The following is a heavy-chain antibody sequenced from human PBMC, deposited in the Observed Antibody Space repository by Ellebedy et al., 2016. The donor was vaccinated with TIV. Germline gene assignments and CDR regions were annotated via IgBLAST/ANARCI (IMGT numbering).Heavy chain of an antibody. V-gene: IGHV1-8*01. J-gene: IGHJ6*02. CDR3: ARGPFMITFGGVIMDV. CDR1: GYTFTSYD. Sequence: AASVKVSCKASGYTFTSYDINWVRQATGQGLEWMGWMNPNSGNTEYAQKFLGRVTMTRNTSITTAFMELSSLRSEDTAVYYCARGPFMITFGGVIMDVWGQGTTVTVSS. D-gene: IGHD3-16*02. CDR2: MNPNSGNT.